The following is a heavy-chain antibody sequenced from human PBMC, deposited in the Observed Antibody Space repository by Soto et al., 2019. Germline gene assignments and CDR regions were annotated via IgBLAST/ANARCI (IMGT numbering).Heavy chain of an antibody. V-gene: IGHV3-23*01. CDR3: ATPRARDYDFWTGFHS. CDR1: VVTLKNYA. J-gene: IGHJ4*02. Sequence: DVQLLESGGGLIQRGGSLRLSCVGSVVTLKNYAMSWVRQAPGKGLEWVSGINSEGSIYYADSVKGRFSISKDNSKNTLFLQMNSLRADDTAVYYCATPRARDYDFWTGFHSWGQGTLVTVSS. CDR2: INSEGSI. D-gene: IGHD3-3*01.